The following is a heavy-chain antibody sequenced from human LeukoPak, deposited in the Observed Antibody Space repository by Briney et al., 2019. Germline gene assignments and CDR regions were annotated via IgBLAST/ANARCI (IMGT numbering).Heavy chain of an antibody. D-gene: IGHD5-18*01. Sequence: GGSLRLSCAASGFRFSDATVHWVRQASGPGLEWVGRIRSKGNSYATSYAASVRGRCTISRDDSENTAYLQMNSLKTEDTAIYFCTAKSDTYGHFDYWGQGMLVTVSS. CDR1: GFRFSDAT. J-gene: IGHJ4*02. CDR2: IRSKGNSYAT. CDR3: TAKSDTYGHFDY. V-gene: IGHV3-73*01.